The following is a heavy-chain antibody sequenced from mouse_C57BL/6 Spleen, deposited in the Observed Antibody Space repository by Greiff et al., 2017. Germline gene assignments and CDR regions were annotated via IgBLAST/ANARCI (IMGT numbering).Heavy chain of an antibody. V-gene: IGHV2-2*01. Sequence: VQLQQSGPGLVQPSQSLSITCTVSGFSLTSYGVHWVRQSPGKGLEWLGVIWSGGSTDYNAAFISRLSISKDNSTSQVFFKMNSLQADDTAIYYCARGPDYYGSSYWYFDVWGTGTTVTVSS. CDR1: GFSLTSYG. D-gene: IGHD1-1*01. CDR2: IWSGGST. J-gene: IGHJ1*03. CDR3: ARGPDYYGSSYWYFDV.